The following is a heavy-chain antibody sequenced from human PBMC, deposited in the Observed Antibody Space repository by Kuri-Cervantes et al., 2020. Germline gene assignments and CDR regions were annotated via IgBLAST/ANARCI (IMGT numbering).Heavy chain of an antibody. Sequence: ESLKISCTVSGYSISSGYYWGWIRQPPGKGLEWIGSIYYSGSTYYNPSLKSRVTISVDTSKNQFSLKLSSVTAADTAVYYCNLVGATTKIRTLDYWGQGTLVTVSS. V-gene: IGHV4-38-2*02. CDR1: GYSISSGYY. D-gene: IGHD1-26*01. CDR2: IYYSGST. J-gene: IGHJ4*02. CDR3: NLVGATTKIRTLDY.